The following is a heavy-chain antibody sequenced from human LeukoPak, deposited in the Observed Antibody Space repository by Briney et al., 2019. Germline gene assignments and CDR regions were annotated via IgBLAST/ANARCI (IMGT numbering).Heavy chain of an antibody. CDR3: AREYYYDASTYYPLDH. V-gene: IGHV1-18*01. CDR1: GYTFTSYG. D-gene: IGHD3-22*01. Sequence: ASVKVSCKASGYTFTSYGISWVRQAPRQGLEWLGWISAYDGNTNYAQKFQDRVTLTTDTSTSTAYMELRSLRSDDTAVYYCAREYYYDASTYYPLDHWGQGTLVTVSS. CDR2: ISAYDGNT. J-gene: IGHJ4*02.